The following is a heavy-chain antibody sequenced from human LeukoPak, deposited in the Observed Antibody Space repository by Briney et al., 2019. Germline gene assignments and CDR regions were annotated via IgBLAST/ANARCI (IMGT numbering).Heavy chain of an antibody. CDR1: GGSISGYS. V-gene: IGHV4-30-2*01. CDR2: SYHSGST. D-gene: IGHD6-19*01. CDR3: ARAGIAVAGISDYYGMDV. J-gene: IGHJ6*02. Sequence: SETLSLTCTVSGGSISGYSWSWIRQPPGKGLEWIGYSYHSGSTYYNPSLKSRVTISVDRSKNQFSLKLSSVTAADTAVYYCARAGIAVAGISDYYGMDVWGQGTTVTVSS.